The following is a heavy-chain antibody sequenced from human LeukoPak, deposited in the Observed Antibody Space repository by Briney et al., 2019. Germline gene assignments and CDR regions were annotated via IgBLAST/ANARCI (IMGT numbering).Heavy chain of an antibody. Sequence: GGSLRLSCAASGFTFSSYGMSWVRQAPGKGLEWVSAISGSGGSTYYADSVKGRFTISRDNSKNTLYLQMNSLRAEDTAVYYCAKDAYYDSSGYYRFWGQGTLVTVSS. J-gene: IGHJ4*02. CDR1: GFTFSSYG. CDR2: ISGSGGST. CDR3: AKDAYYDSSGYYRF. D-gene: IGHD3-22*01. V-gene: IGHV3-23*01.